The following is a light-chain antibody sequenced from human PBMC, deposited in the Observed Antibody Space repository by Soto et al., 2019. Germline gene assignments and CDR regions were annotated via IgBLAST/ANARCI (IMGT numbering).Light chain of an antibody. Sequence: QSVLTQPPSASGTPGQRVTISCSGSSINIGSNYVNWYQQLPGAAPKLLIYSNNHRPSGVPVRFSGSKSGTSDSLAISGLQSEDEADYYCAAWDDRLSGHVVFGGGTQLTVL. J-gene: IGLJ2*01. CDR3: AAWDDRLSGHVV. CDR1: SINIGSNY. V-gene: IGLV1-44*01. CDR2: SNN.